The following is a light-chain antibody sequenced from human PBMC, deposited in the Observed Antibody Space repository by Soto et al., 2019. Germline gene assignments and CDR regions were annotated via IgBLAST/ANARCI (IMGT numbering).Light chain of an antibody. CDR1: QSTSTN. J-gene: IGKJ1*01. V-gene: IGKV1-39*01. CDR3: QQSFNMPWT. CDR2: RAS. Sequence: DIQMIQSPSSLSASVGDRVTISCRASQSTSTNLNWYQQKPGTAPRLLISRASSVKSGVPPRFSGSGSGRDFTLTISSLRPEDIGTYFCQQSFNMPWTFGPGTKVDIK.